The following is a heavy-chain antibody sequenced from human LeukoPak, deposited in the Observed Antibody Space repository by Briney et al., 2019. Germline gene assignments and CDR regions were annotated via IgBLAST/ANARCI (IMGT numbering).Heavy chain of an antibody. V-gene: IGHV4-39*07. CDR3: ARGGTGHIDY. CDR2: IYYSGST. J-gene: IGHJ4*02. CDR1: GGSISSSSYY. D-gene: IGHD1-26*01. Sequence: SETLSLTCTVSGGSISSSSYYWGWIRQPPGKGLEWIGSIYYSGSTNYNPSLKSRVTISVDTSKNQFSLKMNSATAADTAVYYCARGGTGHIDYWGQGALVTVSS.